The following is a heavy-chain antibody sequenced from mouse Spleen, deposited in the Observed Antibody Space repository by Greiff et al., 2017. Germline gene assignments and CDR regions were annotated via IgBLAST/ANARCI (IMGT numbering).Heavy chain of an antibody. D-gene: IGHD3-2*02. J-gene: IGHJ3*01. V-gene: IGHV5-17*01. Sequence: EVKLMESGGGLVKPGGSLKLSCAASGFTFSDYGMHWVRQAPEKGLEWVAYISSGSSTIYYADTVKGRFTISRDNAKNTLFLQMTSLRSEDTAMYYCARGGWTWFAYRGQGTLVTVSA. CDR2: ISSGSSTI. CDR1: GFTFSDYG. CDR3: ARGGWTWFAY.